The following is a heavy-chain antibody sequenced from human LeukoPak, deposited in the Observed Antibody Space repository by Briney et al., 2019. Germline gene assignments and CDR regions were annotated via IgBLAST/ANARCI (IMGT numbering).Heavy chain of an antibody. CDR2: INHSGST. CDR3: ARRGYYLQYRYFDY. V-gene: IGHV4-34*01. J-gene: IGHJ4*02. CDR1: GGSISSYY. D-gene: IGHD3-10*01. Sequence: SETLSLTCTVSGGSISSYYWSWIRQPPGKGLEWIGEINHSGSTNYNPSLKSRVTISVDTSKNQFSLKLSSVTAADTAVYYCARRGYYLQYRYFDYWGQGTLVTVSS.